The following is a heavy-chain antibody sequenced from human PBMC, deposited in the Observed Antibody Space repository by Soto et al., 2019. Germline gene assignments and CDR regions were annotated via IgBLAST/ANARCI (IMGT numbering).Heavy chain of an antibody. CDR2: IIPIFGTA. D-gene: IGHD3-10*01. CDR3: ARDITMVRGVIADY. J-gene: IGHJ4*02. CDR1: GGTFSSYA. V-gene: IGHV1-69*13. Sequence: ASVKVSCKASGGTFSSYAISWVRQAPGQGLEWMGGIIPIFGTANYAQKFQGRVTITADESTSTAYMELSSLRSEDTAVYYCARDITMVRGVIADYWGQGTLVTVSS.